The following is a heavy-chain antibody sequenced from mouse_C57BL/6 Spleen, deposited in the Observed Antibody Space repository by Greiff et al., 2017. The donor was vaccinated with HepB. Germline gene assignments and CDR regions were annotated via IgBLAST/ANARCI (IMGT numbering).Heavy chain of an antibody. V-gene: IGHV1-54*01. D-gene: IGHD1-1*01. CDR1: GYAFTNYL. CDR2: INPGSGGT. Sequence: VQVVESGAELVRPGTSVKVSCKASGYAFTNYLIEWVKQRPGQGLEWIGVINPGSGGTNYNEKFKGKATLTADKSSSTAYMQLSSLTSEDSAVYFCARGRDYYGSSRFAYWGQGTLVTVSA. CDR3: ARGRDYYGSSRFAY. J-gene: IGHJ3*01.